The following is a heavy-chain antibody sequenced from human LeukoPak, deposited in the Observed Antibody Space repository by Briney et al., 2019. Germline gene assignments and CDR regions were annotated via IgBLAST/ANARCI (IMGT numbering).Heavy chain of an antibody. J-gene: IGHJ4*02. CDR2: TYYSGST. V-gene: IGHV4-59*08. D-gene: IGHD4-17*01. CDR3: ARGQMTTVTPGLDY. Sequence: SETLSLTCTVSGGSISSYYWSWIRQPPGKGLEWIGYTYYSGSTNYNPSLKSRATISVDTSKNQFPLKLSSVTAADTAVYYCARGQMTTVTPGLDYWGQGTLVTVSS. CDR1: GGSISSYY.